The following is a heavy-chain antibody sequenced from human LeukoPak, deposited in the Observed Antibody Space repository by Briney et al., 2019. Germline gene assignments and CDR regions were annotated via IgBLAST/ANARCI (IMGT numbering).Heavy chain of an antibody. V-gene: IGHV3-23*01. CDR3: AKGPGRGYSYGLEY. D-gene: IGHD5-18*01. CDR1: GFTFSSYS. J-gene: IGHJ4*02. CDR2: ISSSAGST. Sequence: GGSLRLSCAASGFTFSSYSMTWVRQAPGKGPEWVSVISSSAGSTYYADSVKGRFTISRDNSKNTLYLQMNSLRAEDTAVYYCAKGPGRGYSYGLEYWGQGTLVTVSS.